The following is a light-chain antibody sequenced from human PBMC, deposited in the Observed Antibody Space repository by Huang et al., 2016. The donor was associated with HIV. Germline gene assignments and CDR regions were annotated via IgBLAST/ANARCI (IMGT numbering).Light chain of an antibody. CDR2: WAS. V-gene: IGKV3-15*01. Sequence: EIVMTQSPATLSVSPGERATLSCRASQSVSSNLAWYQQKPGQAPRLLIYWASTRATGIPARFSGSGSGTEFTLTISSLRSEDFAVYYCQQYNNWPRTFGPGTKVDIK. CDR1: QSVSSN. CDR3: QQYNNWPRT. J-gene: IGKJ3*01.